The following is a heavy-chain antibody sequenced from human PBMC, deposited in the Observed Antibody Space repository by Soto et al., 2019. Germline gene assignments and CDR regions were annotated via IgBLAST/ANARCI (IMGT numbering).Heavy chain of an antibody. D-gene: IGHD7-27*01. J-gene: IGHJ3*02. CDR3: ARINWGDAFDI. V-gene: IGHV3-33*01. Sequence: QVRLVESGGGVVQPGRSLRLSCAASGFTFSSYGMHWVRQAPGKGLEWVAVIWYDGSNKYYADSVKGRFTISRDNSKNTLYLQMNSLRAEDTAVYYCARINWGDAFDIWGQGTMVTVSS. CDR2: IWYDGSNK. CDR1: GFTFSSYG.